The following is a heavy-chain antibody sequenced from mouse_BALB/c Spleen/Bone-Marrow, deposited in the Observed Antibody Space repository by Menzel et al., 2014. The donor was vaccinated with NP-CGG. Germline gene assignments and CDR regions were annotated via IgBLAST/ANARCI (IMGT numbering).Heavy chain of an antibody. D-gene: IGHD2-1*01. CDR3: ARRGYYGNYYYAMDY. Sequence: VQLQQSGAGAVKAGGSVKLLCTASGFNLKDIYMHWGKQRAEQGLVWIGRIYSANGNTKYDPKFQGKATITADTSSNTAYLQLSSLTSEDTAVYYCARRGYYGNYYYAMDYWGQGTSVTVSS. CDR2: IYSANGNT. J-gene: IGHJ4*01. V-gene: IGHV14-3*02. CDR1: GFNLKDIY.